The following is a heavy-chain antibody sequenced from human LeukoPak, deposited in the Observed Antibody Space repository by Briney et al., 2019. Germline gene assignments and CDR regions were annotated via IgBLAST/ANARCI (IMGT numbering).Heavy chain of an antibody. CDR1: GYTFTGYY. CDR2: INPNSGGT. Sequence: ASVKVSCKASGYTFTGYYMHWVRQAPGQGLEWMGWINPNSGGTNYAQKFQGRVTMTRDTSISTAYMELSRLRSDDTAVYYCARDGAARDNYYYYMDVWGKGTTVTVSS. D-gene: IGHD6-6*01. V-gene: IGHV1-2*02. J-gene: IGHJ6*03. CDR3: ARDGAARDNYYYYMDV.